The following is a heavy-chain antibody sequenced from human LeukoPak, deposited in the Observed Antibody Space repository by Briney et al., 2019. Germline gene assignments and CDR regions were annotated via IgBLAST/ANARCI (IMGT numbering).Heavy chain of an antibody. V-gene: IGHV4-61*02. CDR2: FYTSGST. CDR1: GGSISSGSYY. D-gene: IGHD6-13*01. J-gene: IGHJ3*02. CDR3: ARDSRKLVGAFDI. Sequence: SETLSLTCTVSGGSISSGSYYWSWIRQPAGKGLEWIGRFYTSGSTNYNPSLKSRVTMSVDTSKNQFSLKLSSVTAADTAVYYCARDSRKLVGAFDIWGQGTMVTVSS.